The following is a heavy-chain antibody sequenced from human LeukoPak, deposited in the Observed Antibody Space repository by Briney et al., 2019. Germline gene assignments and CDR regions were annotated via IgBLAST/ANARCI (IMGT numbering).Heavy chain of an antibody. CDR2: IYPGDSDT. CDR3: ARLIDCSSTACSRYYLDF. J-gene: IGHJ4*02. Sequence: GESLKISCKGSGYIFTSYWIAWVRQMPGKGLDCMGIIYPGDSDTKYSPSFQGQVTISADKSASTAYLHWSSLKASDTAMYYCARLIDCSSTACSRYYLDFWGQGTLVTVSS. D-gene: IGHD2-2*01. CDR1: GYIFTSYW. V-gene: IGHV5-51*01.